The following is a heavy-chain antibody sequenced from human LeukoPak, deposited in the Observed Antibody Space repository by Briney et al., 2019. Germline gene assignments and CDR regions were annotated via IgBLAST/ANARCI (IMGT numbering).Heavy chain of an antibody. D-gene: IGHD6-13*01. CDR1: GGSVSSGSYF. CDR2: ISYSGST. V-gene: IGHV4-61*01. J-gene: IGHJ4*02. CDR3: ARRPWGIAAAGH. Sequence: PSETLSLTCTVSGGSVSSGSYFWSWIRQPPGKGLEWIGYISYSGSTNYNPSLKSRVTISVDTSKNQFSLKLSSVTAADTAVFYCARRPWGIAAAGHWGQGTLVTVFS.